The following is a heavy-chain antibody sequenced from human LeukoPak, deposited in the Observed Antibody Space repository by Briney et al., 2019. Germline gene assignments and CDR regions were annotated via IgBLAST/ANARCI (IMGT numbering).Heavy chain of an antibody. CDR3: ASAAAADHDAFDI. CDR2: IRTKANNDAT. D-gene: IGHD6-13*01. V-gene: IGHV3-73*01. Sequence: GGSLRLSCTASGFTFSGSSMHWVRQASGKGLEWVGRIRTKANNDATAYAASVRGRFTISRDDSKNTAYLQMNSLRTEDTAVYYCASAAAADHDAFDIWGQGTMVTVSS. CDR1: GFTFSGSS. J-gene: IGHJ3*02.